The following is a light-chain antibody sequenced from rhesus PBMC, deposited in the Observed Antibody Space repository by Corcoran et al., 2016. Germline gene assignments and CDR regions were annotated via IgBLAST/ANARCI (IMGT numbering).Light chain of an antibody. Sequence: EIVMTQSPATLSLSPGERATLPCRASQSVGSYLAWYQQKPGQAPRLLIYGASTRATGIPDRESGSGSVTEVILTISSLEPEDFAVYYCQMYSNSPWTFGQGTKVGIK. CDR3: QMYSNSPWT. V-gene: IGKV3-42*02. CDR1: QSVGSY. J-gene: IGKJ1*01. CDR2: GAS.